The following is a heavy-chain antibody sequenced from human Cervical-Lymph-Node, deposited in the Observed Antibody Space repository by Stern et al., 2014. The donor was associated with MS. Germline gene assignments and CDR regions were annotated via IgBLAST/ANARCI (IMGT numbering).Heavy chain of an antibody. Sequence: QVQLVESGGGVAQPGRSLRLSCAASGFTFSLSGMHWVRQAPGTGLDWVAVISYDGSDKYYGDSVKGRFTISRDNSKNTVYLQMNSLRAEDTAVYYCANAAALSCRSPSCYKAFEYWGQGILVTVSS. V-gene: IGHV3-30*18. CDR1: GFTFSLSG. J-gene: IGHJ4*02. CDR3: ANAAALSCRSPSCYKAFEY. CDR2: ISYDGSDK. D-gene: IGHD2-2*02.